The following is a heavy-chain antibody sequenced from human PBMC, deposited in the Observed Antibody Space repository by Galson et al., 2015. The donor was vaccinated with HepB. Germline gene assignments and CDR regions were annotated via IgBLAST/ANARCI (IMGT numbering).Heavy chain of an antibody. CDR1: GFTFSSYA. Sequence: SLRLSCAASGFTFSSYAMHWVRQAPGKGLEWVAVISYDGSNKYYADSVKGRFTISRDNSKNTLYLQMNSLRAEDTAVYYCARDSRNYYGSGSSWGQGTMVTVSS. D-gene: IGHD3-10*01. CDR3: ARDSRNYYGSGSS. V-gene: IGHV3-30*04. J-gene: IGHJ3*01. CDR2: ISYDGSNK.